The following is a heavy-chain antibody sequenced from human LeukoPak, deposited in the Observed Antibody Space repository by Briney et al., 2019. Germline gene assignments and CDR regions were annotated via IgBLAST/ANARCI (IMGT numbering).Heavy chain of an antibody. D-gene: IGHD5-18*01. CDR1: GYTFTGYY. Sequence: ASVKVSCKASGYTFTGYYMHWVRQAPGQGLEWMGWINPNSGGTNYAQKFQARVTMTRDTSISTDYMELSRLRSDDTAVYYCARDSVSSSYGYSYWGQGTLVTVSS. CDR2: INPNSGGT. V-gene: IGHV1-2*02. J-gene: IGHJ4*02. CDR3: ARDSVSSSYGYSY.